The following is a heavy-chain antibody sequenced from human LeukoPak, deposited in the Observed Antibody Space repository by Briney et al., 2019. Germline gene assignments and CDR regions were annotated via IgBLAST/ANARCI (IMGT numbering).Heavy chain of an antibody. CDR3: ARDTNYDSSGDAIFDY. V-gene: IGHV4-4*08. CDR1: GGSVRGYY. J-gene: IGHJ4*02. D-gene: IGHD3-22*01. Sequence: SETLSLTCTVSGGSVRGYYWSWLRQSPGTGLEWIAFIHSSGSTHYNPSLKSRVTISVDTSKNQFSLMLSSVTAADTAVYYCARDTNYDSSGDAIFDYWGQGTLVTVSS. CDR2: IHSSGST.